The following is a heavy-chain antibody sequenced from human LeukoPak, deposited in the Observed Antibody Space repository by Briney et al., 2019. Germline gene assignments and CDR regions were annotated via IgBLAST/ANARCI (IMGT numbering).Heavy chain of an antibody. CDR3: AKASGGSCYTSSDY. CDR2: VSDSGGST. D-gene: IGHD2-15*01. V-gene: IGHV3-23*01. Sequence: GGSLRLSCAASGFTFSSYAMNWVRQAPWKGLEWASAVSDSGGSTYYADSVKGRFTVSRDNSKNTLYLQMSSLRAEDTAVYYCAKASGGSCYTSSDYWGQGTLVTVSS. J-gene: IGHJ4*02. CDR1: GFTFSSYA.